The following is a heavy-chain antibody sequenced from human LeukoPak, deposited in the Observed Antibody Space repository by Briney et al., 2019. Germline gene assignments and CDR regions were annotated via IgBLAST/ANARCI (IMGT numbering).Heavy chain of an antibody. J-gene: IGHJ3*02. CDR3: ARRSGWHDAFDI. CDR1: GFTFSSYS. D-gene: IGHD5-24*01. Sequence: GGSLRLSCAASGFTFSSYSMNWVRQAPGKGLEWVSSISSSSSYIYYADSVKGRFTISRDNAKNSLYLQMNSLRAEDSAVYYCARRSGWHDAFDIWGQGTMVTVSS. CDR2: ISSSSSYI. V-gene: IGHV3-21*01.